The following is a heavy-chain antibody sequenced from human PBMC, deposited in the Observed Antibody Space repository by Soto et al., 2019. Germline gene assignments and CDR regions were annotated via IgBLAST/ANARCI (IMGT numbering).Heavy chain of an antibody. D-gene: IGHD1-20*01. Sequence: GGSLRPSCAASGFTFSDYYMSWIRQAPGKGLEWVSYISSSSSYTNYADSVKGRFTISRDNAKNSLYLQMNSLGAEDTAVYYCARYQGVTGTTGGDYYYGMDVWGQGTTVTVSS. CDR2: ISSSSSYT. CDR1: GFTFSDYY. CDR3: ARYQGVTGTTGGDYYYGMDV. J-gene: IGHJ6*02. V-gene: IGHV3-11*06.